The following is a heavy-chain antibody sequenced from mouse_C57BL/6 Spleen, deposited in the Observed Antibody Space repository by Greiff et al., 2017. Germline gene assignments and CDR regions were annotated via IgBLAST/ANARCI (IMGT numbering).Heavy chain of an antibody. J-gene: IGHJ2*01. CDR3: ARDNSGYYLDY. D-gene: IGHD3-2*02. V-gene: IGHV5-4*01. Sequence: DVMLVESGGGLVKPGGSLKLSCAASGFTFSSYAMSWVRQTPEKRLEWVATISDGGSYTYYPDNVKGRFTISRDNAKNNLYLQMSHLKSEDTAMYYCARDNSGYYLDYWGQGTTLTVSS. CDR2: ISDGGSYT. CDR1: GFTFSSYA.